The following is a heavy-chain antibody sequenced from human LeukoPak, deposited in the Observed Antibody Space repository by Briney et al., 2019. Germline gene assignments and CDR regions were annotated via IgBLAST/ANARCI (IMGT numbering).Heavy chain of an antibody. CDR3: AKDRGTYCGGDCYSDI. D-gene: IGHD2-21*02. CDR2: IYHSGST. CDR1: GGSISSGGYS. V-gene: IGHV4-30-2*01. Sequence: PSQTLSLTCAVSGGSISSGGYSWSWIRQPPGKGLEWIGYIYHSGSTYYNPSLKSRVTISVDRSKNQFSLKLSSVTAADTAVYYCAKDRGTYCGGDCYSDIWGQGTMVTVSS. J-gene: IGHJ3*02.